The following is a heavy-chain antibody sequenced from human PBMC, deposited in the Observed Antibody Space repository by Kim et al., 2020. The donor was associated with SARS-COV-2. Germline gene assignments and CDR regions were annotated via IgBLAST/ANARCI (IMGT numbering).Heavy chain of an antibody. J-gene: IGHJ6*02. CDR1: GFTFSDYF. D-gene: IGHD6-13*01. CDR3: ARDTTTADADNYYYYGMDV. V-gene: IGHV3-11*06. CDR2: ISSTSTYT. Sequence: GGSLRLSCAASGFTFSDYFMTWIRQAPGKGLEWLSYISSTSTYTNYADSVKGRFTISRDNAKNSLYLQMNSLRAEDTAVYYCARDTTTADADNYYYYGMDVWGQGTTVTVSS.